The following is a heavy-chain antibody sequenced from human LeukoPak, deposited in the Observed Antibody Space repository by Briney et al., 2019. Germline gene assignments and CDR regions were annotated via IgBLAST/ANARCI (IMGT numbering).Heavy chain of an antibody. J-gene: IGHJ6*03. V-gene: IGHV1-2*06. Sequence: ASVKVSCKASGYTFTGYYMHWVRQAPGPGLEWMGRINPNSGGTNYAQKFQGRVTMTRDTSISTAYMELSRLRSDHTAVYYCARDHSSSKNYYYYMDVWGKGTTVTVSS. D-gene: IGHD6-6*01. CDR2: INPNSGGT. CDR1: GYTFTGYY. CDR3: ARDHSSSKNYYYYMDV.